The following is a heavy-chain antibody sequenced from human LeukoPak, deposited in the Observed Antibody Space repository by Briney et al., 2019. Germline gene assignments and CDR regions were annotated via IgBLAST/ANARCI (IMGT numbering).Heavy chain of an antibody. CDR2: VDPEDGET. D-gene: IGHD2-15*01. CDR3: ATGVGYCSGGSCSNNWFDP. J-gene: IGHJ5*02. V-gene: IGHV1-69-2*01. CDR1: GNTFTDYY. Sequence: ASVKVSCKVSGNTFTDYYMHWVQQAPGKGLEWMGLVDPEDGETIYAEKFQGRVTITADTSTDTAYMELSSLRSEDTAVYYCATGVGYCSGGSCSNNWFDPWGQGTLVTVSS.